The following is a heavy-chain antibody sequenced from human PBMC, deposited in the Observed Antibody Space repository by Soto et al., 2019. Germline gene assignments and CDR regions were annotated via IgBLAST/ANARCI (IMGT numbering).Heavy chain of an antibody. D-gene: IGHD3-3*01. CDR3: ARDSRCIVPACLEGLDALDV. CDR1: GFTDSSNY. V-gene: IGHV3-66*01. Sequence: GGSLILSCVASGFTDSSNYMSWVRQAPGKGLEWISVLHGDGTTSYADSVKSRFTISRDNSKNTLYLQMNSLRADDTAVYYCARDSRCIVPACLEGLDALDVWGQGTTVTVSS. CDR2: LHGDGTT. J-gene: IGHJ6*02.